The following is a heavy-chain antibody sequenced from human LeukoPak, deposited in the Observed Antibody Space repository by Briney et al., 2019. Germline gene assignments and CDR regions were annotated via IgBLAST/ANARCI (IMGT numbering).Heavy chain of an antibody. CDR3: ARLWIVATWFDA. Sequence: SETLSLTCTVSNGSMTSDIYYWAWVRQPPGKGLEWIGTIFYSGKTYYSASLKSRVTVSLDTSKKNFSLRLSSVTAADTAVYYCARLWIVATWFDAWGQGALVTASS. J-gene: IGHJ5*02. CDR2: IFYSGKT. CDR1: NGSMTSDIYY. D-gene: IGHD2-2*03. V-gene: IGHV4-39*02.